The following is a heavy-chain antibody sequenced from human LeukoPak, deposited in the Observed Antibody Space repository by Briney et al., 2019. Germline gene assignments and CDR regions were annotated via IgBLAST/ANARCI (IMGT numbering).Heavy chain of an antibody. V-gene: IGHV3-53*01. CDR3: ARATGIGSWYYFDY. D-gene: IGHD6-13*01. CDR2: IYSGGST. J-gene: IGHJ4*02. CDR1: GFTVSSNY. Sequence: HPGGSLRLSCAASGFTVSSNYMSWVRQAPGKGLEWVSVIYSGGSTYYADSVKGRFTISRDNSKNTLYLQMNSLRAEDTAVYYCARATGIGSWYYFDYWGQGTLVTVSS.